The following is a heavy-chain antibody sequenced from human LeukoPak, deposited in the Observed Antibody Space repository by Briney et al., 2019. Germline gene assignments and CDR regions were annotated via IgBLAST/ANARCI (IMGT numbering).Heavy chain of an antibody. V-gene: IGHV3-48*03. D-gene: IGHD2-2*01. CDR2: ISSSGSTI. J-gene: IGHJ3*02. Sequence: GGSLRLSCAASGFTFSSYEMNWVRQAPGKGLEWVSYISSSGSTIYYADSVKGRFTISRDNAKNSLYLQMNSLRAEDTAVYYCARDLGVVPAAIGAFDIWGQGTTVTVSS. CDR3: ARDLGVVPAAIGAFDI. CDR1: GFTFSSYE.